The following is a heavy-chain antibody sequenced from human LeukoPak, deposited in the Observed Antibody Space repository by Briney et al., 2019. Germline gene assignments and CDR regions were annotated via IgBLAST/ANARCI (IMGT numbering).Heavy chain of an antibody. CDR2: IKQDGSEK. D-gene: IGHD3-22*01. Sequence: GGSLRLSCAASGFTFSSYWMSWVRQAPGKGLEWVANIKQDGSEKYYVDSVKGRFTISRDNAKNSLYLQMNSLRAEDTAVYYCARELLGYYDSSGYFDYWGQGALVTVSS. CDR3: ARELLGYYDSSGYFDY. CDR1: GFTFSSYW. V-gene: IGHV3-7*01. J-gene: IGHJ4*02.